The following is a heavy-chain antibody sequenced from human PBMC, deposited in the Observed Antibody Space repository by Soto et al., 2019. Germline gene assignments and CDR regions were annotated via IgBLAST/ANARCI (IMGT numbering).Heavy chain of an antibody. CDR3: ERHVYTVVTPMDF. CDR1: GFPFINFT. D-gene: IGHD2-21*02. Sequence: GGSLRLSCVASGFPFINFTMNWVRQAPGKGLEWLSSISGTRTCIYYADSVRGRFTVSRDNAENTLYLQMDNLRDEDTAVYYWERHVYTVVTPMDFWGQGTLVTVSS. V-gene: IGHV3-21*04. CDR2: ISGTRTCI. J-gene: IGHJ4*02.